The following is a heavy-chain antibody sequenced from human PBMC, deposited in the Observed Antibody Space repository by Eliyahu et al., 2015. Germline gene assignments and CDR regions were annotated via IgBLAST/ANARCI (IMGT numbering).Heavy chain of an antibody. J-gene: IGHJ4*02. CDR2: INAGNGNT. CDR3: ARATVFGVVIIRGLDY. CDR1: GYTFTNYA. D-gene: IGHD3-3*01. Sequence: QVQLVQSGAEVKKPGASVKVSCKASGYTFTNYAMHWVRQAPGQRLEWMGWINAGNGNTKYSQKFQGRVTITRDTSASTAYMEVSSLRSEDTAVYYCARATVFGVVIIRGLDYWGQGTLVTVSS. V-gene: IGHV1-3*01.